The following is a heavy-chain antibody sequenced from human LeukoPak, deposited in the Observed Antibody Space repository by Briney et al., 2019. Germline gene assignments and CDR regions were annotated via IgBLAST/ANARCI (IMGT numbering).Heavy chain of an antibody. CDR1: GYTFTAYY. D-gene: IGHD2-2*02. CDR2: ITPNSGGT. CDR3: ARGFRLSAIEDWFDP. V-gene: IGHV1-2*02. J-gene: IGHJ5*02. Sequence: ASVKVSCKASGYTFTAYYVHWVRQAPGQGLEWVGWITPNSGGTKYAQKFQGRVTMTRDTSISTAYMELSGLRSDDTAVYYCARGFRLSAIEDWFDPWGQGTLVTVSS.